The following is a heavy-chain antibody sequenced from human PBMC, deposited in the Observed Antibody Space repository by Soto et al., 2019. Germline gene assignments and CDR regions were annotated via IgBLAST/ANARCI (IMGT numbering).Heavy chain of an antibody. CDR1: GFTFSSYA. Sequence: PGGSLRLSCAASGFTFSSYAMSWVRQAPGKGLEWVSAISGSGGSTYYADSVKGRFTISRDNSKNTLYLQMNSLRAEDTAVYYCAKGRLKAMVRGVIPDYWGQGTLVTVSS. J-gene: IGHJ4*02. CDR3: AKGRLKAMVRGVIPDY. D-gene: IGHD3-10*01. V-gene: IGHV3-23*01. CDR2: ISGSGGST.